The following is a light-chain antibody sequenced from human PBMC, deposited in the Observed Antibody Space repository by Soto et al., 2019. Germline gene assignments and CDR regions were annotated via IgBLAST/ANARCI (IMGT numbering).Light chain of an antibody. V-gene: IGKV3-20*01. CDR1: QSVSSSY. J-gene: IGKJ4*01. Sequence: EIVLTQSPPTLSLSPGERATLSCRASQSVSSSYLAWYQQKPGQAPRLLIYGTSNRATGIPDRFSGSGSGTDITLTISRMEPEDFAVYYCQQNDSPPPVTVGGGTKVEIK. CDR3: QQNDSPPPVT. CDR2: GTS.